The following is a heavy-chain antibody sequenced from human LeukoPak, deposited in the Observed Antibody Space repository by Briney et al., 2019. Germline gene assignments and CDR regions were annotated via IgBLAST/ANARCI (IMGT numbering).Heavy chain of an antibody. Sequence: GGSPRLSCAASGFTFDDYAMHWVRQAPGKGLEWVSGISWNSGSIGYADSVKGRFTISRDNAKNSLYLQMNSLRAEDTALYYCAKGFDYYGSGSYWNYWGQGTLVTVSS. CDR3: AKGFDYYGSGSYWNY. D-gene: IGHD3-10*01. CDR1: GFTFDDYA. CDR2: ISWNSGSI. J-gene: IGHJ4*02. V-gene: IGHV3-9*01.